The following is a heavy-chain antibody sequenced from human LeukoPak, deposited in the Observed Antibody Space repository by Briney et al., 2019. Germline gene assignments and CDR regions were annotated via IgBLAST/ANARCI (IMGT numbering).Heavy chain of an antibody. CDR3: AKDVRVGEYYGSGTYLDY. D-gene: IGHD3-10*01. CDR1: GFTFSSYA. J-gene: IGHJ4*02. V-gene: IGHV3-23*01. Sequence: GESLRLSCAASGFTFSSYAMSWVRQAPGKGLEWVSVISGSGGSTYYADSVKGRFTISRDNSKNTLYLQMNSLRAEDTAVYYCAKDVRVGEYYGSGTYLDYWGQGTLVTVSS. CDR2: ISGSGGST.